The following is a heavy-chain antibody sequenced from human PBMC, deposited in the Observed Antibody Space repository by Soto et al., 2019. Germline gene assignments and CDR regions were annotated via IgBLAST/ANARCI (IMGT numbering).Heavy chain of an antibody. Sequence: ASVKVSCKASGGTFSSYAISWVRQAPGQGLEWMGGIIPIFGTANYAQKFQGRVTITADESTSTAYMELSSLRSEDTAVYYCARDHYDYVWGSYRFTYFDYWGQGTLVTVSS. V-gene: IGHV1-69*13. D-gene: IGHD3-16*02. J-gene: IGHJ4*02. CDR1: GGTFSSYA. CDR3: ARDHYDYVWGSYRFTYFDY. CDR2: IIPIFGTA.